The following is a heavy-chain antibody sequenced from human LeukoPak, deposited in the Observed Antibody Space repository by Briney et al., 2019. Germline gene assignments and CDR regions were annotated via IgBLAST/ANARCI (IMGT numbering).Heavy chain of an antibody. CDR3: ARDGRGYSGYDGFDY. Sequence: GGSLRLSCAASGFTFSSYWMSWVRQAPGKGLEWAANIRQDGSEKYYVDSVKGRFTISRDNAKNSLYLQMNSLRAEDTAVYYCARDGRGYSGYDGFDYWGQGTLVTVSS. D-gene: IGHD5-12*01. J-gene: IGHJ4*02. CDR2: IRQDGSEK. CDR1: GFTFSSYW. V-gene: IGHV3-7*01.